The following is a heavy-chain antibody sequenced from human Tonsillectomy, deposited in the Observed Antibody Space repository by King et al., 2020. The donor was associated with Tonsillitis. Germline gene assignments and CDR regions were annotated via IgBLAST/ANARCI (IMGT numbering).Heavy chain of an antibody. CDR3: AREDVIALAGGGWFDP. D-gene: IGHD6-19*01. CDR1: GYTFSGYY. J-gene: IGHJ5*02. CDR2: INPNSGGT. V-gene: IGHV1-2*02. Sequence: QLVQSGAEVKKPGASVKVSCKASGYTFSGYYMHWVRQAPGQGLEWMGWINPNSGGTKYAQKFQGRVTMTRDTSISTAYMELSRLRSDDTAVYYCAREDVIALAGGGWFDPWGQGTLVTVSS.